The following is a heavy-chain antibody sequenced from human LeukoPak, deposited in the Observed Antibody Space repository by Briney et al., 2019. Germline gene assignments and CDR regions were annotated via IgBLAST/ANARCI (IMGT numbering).Heavy chain of an antibody. D-gene: IGHD3-22*01. J-gene: IGHJ4*02. Sequence: GGSLRLSCVASGFASRNNAMSWVRQAPGKGLEWVSLISDSGDSTYYADSVKGRFTISRDNSKKTLYLQMSTLRAEDTAVYYCASSYGTSAYYPFDYWGQGTLVTVFS. V-gene: IGHV3-23*01. CDR2: ISDSGDST. CDR3: ASSYGTSAYYPFDY. CDR1: GFASRNNA.